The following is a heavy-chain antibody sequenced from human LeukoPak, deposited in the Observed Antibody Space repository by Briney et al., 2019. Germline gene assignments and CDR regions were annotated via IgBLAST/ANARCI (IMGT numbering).Heavy chain of an antibody. Sequence: SVKVSXKASGGTFSSYAISWVRQAPGQGLEWMGGIIPIFGTANYAQKFQGRVTITTDESTSTAYMELSSLRSEDTAVYYCARSGIPNYDFWSGPFDYWGQGTLVTVSS. J-gene: IGHJ4*02. V-gene: IGHV1-69*05. D-gene: IGHD3-3*01. CDR3: ARSGIPNYDFWSGPFDY. CDR2: IIPIFGTA. CDR1: GGTFSSYA.